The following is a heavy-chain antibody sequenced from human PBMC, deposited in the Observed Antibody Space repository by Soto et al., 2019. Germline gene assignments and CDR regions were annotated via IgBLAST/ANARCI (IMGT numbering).Heavy chain of an antibody. CDR3: ARVGGIAAAGHNAFDI. CDR2: ISYDGSNK. D-gene: IGHD6-13*01. V-gene: IGHV3-30-3*01. J-gene: IGHJ3*02. CDR1: GFTFSSYA. Sequence: GGSLRLSCAASGFTFSSYAMHWVRQAPGKGLEWVAVISYDGSNKYYADSVKGRFTISRDNSKNTLYLQMNSLRAEDTAVYYCARVGGIAAAGHNAFDIWGQGTMVTV.